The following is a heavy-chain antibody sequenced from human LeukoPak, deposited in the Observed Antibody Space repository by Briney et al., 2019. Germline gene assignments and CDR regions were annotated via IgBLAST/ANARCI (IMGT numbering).Heavy chain of an antibody. Sequence: GGSLRLSFAASGFTVSSNYMSWVRQAPGKGLEWVSVIYSGGSTYYADSVKGRFTISRDNSKNTLYHQMNSLRAEDTAVYYCAAGGYSYGAIDYWGQGTLVTVSS. CDR1: GFTVSSNY. CDR3: AAGGYSYGAIDY. J-gene: IGHJ4*02. V-gene: IGHV3-53*01. CDR2: IYSGGST. D-gene: IGHD5-18*01.